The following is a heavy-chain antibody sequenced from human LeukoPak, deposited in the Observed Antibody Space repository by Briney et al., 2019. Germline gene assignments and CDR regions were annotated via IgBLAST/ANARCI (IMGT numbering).Heavy chain of an antibody. CDR1: GYTFTSYG. J-gene: IGHJ5*02. CDR2: ISAYNGNT. Sequence: ASVKVSCKASGYTFTSYGISWVRQAPGQGLEWMGWISAYNGNTNYAQKLQGRVTMTTDTSTSTAYMELRSLRSDDTAVYYCARDLSVIVVVPAAGFDPWGQGTLVTVSS. V-gene: IGHV1-18*01. CDR3: ARDLSVIVVVPAAGFDP. D-gene: IGHD2-2*01.